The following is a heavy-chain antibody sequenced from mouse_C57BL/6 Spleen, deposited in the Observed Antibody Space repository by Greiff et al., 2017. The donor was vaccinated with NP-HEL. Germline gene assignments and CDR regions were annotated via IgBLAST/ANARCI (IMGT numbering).Heavy chain of an antibody. V-gene: IGHV1-55*01. J-gene: IGHJ4*01. CDR1: GYTFTSYW. D-gene: IGHD2-4*01. CDR3: ARGDDFGVYYAMDY. Sequence: QVQLQQPGAELVKPGASVKMSCKASGYTFTSYWITWVKQRPGQGLEWIGDIYPGSGSTNYDEKFKSRATLTVDTSSSTAYMQLLSLTSEDSAVYYCARGDDFGVYYAMDYWGQGTSVTVSS. CDR2: IYPGSGST.